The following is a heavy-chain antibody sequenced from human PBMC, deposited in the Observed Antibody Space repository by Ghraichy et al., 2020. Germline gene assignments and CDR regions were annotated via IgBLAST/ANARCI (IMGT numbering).Heavy chain of an antibody. V-gene: IGHV4-31*03. Sequence: SETLSLTCTVSGDSISRGYYYWAWIRQHPGKGLEWIGYMYYSGTTYYNPSLKSRLTISVHTSKNQFSLNLNSVTAADTAVYYCARAGVRSVAPWDAFDIWGQGKMVTVSS. CDR2: MYYSGTT. CDR1: GDSISRGYYY. J-gene: IGHJ3*02. CDR3: ARAGVRSVAPWDAFDI. D-gene: IGHD2-15*01.